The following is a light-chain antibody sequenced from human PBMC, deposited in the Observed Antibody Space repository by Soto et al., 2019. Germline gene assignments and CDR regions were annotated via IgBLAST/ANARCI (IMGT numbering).Light chain of an antibody. CDR2: EVT. J-gene: IGLJ2*01. CDR1: SSDVGAYNY. Sequence: QSALTQPASVSGSLGQSITISCTGTSSDVGAYNYVSWYQQPPDKAPTLLIFEVTNLPSGVSGRFSGSKSGITSSLSISGLQPDDEADYYCTSYSSSSPVLFGGGTKLTVL. V-gene: IGLV2-14*01. CDR3: TSYSSSSPVL.